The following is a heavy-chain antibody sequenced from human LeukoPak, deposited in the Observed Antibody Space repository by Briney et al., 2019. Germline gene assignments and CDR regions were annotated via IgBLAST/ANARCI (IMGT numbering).Heavy chain of an antibody. CDR2: INHSGST. CDR1: GGSFSGYY. V-gene: IGHV4-34*01. J-gene: IGHJ6*02. Sequence: SETLSLTCAVYGGSFSGYYWSWIRQPPGKGLEWIGGINHSGSTNYNPSLKSRVTISVDTSKNQFSLKLSSVTAADTAVYYCARSSGWYLYYYYYGVDVWGQGTTVTVSS. D-gene: IGHD6-19*01. CDR3: ARSSGWYLYYYYYGVDV.